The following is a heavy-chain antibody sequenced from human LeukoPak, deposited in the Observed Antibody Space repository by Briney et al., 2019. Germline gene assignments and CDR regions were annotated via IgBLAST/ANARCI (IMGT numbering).Heavy chain of an antibody. CDR3: ARGNVWGSYRLDY. CDR2: IYYSGST. Sequence: SETLSLTCTVSGASVSGSAYYWGWIRQPPGKGLEWIGNIYYSGSTYYNESLESRVTISIDTSKNQFSLKLSSVTAADTAVYYCARGNVWGSYRLDYWGQGTLVTVSS. J-gene: IGHJ4*02. V-gene: IGHV4-39*07. D-gene: IGHD3-16*02. CDR1: GASVSGSAYY.